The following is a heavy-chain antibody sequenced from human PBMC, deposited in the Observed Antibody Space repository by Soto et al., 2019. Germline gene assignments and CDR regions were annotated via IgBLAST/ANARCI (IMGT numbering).Heavy chain of an antibody. CDR1: GFAFRHNY. Sequence: GSLRLSCAVSGFAFRHNYLTWIRQPPGKGLEWIGEIYHSGSTNYNPSLKSRVTISVDKSKNQFSLKLSSVTAADTAVYYCARWRGFISSSSVVNYYYGMDVWGQGTTVTVS. D-gene: IGHD6-6*01. V-gene: IGHV4-34*01. CDR3: ARWRGFISSSSVVNYYYGMDV. CDR2: IYHSGST. J-gene: IGHJ6*02.